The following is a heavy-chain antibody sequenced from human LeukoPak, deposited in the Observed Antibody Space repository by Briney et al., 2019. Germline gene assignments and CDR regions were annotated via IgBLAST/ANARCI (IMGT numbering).Heavy chain of an antibody. V-gene: IGHV3-23*01. D-gene: IGHD5-12*01. CDR2: LGGSSGST. CDR1: GFTLSSYA. J-gene: IGHJ4*02. Sequence: GGSLRLSCAASGFTLSSYAMSWVRRAPGKGLEWVSALGGSSGSTNYADSVKGRFTIYRDNSKNTLYLQMNSLRAEDTAVYYCASASGYEDYWGQGTLVTVSS. CDR3: ASASGYEDY.